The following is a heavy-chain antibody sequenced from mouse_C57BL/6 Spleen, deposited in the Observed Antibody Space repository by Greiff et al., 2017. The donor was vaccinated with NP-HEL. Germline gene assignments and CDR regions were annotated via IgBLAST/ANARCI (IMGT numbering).Heavy chain of an antibody. CDR1: GYTFTSYW. D-gene: IGHD2-1*01. Sequence: QVQLQQPGAELVKPGASVKLSCKASGYTFTSYWMHWVKQRPGQGLEWIGMIHPNSGSTNYNEKFKSKATLTVDKSSSTAYMQLSSLTSEDSAVYYCARGGYYGKGALDYWGQGTTLTVSS. CDR2: IHPNSGST. CDR3: ARGGYYGKGALDY. V-gene: IGHV1-64*01. J-gene: IGHJ2*01.